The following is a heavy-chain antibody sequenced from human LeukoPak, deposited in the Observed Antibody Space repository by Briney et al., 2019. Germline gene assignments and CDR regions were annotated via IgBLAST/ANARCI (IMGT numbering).Heavy chain of an antibody. CDR1: GDSFSSNSAA. D-gene: IGHD1-14*01. V-gene: IGHV6-1*01. J-gene: IGHJ6*02. CDR3: ARGDAPGGIYYYAMDV. Sequence: SQTLSVTCAISGDSFSSNSAAWNWVRQSPSRGLEWLGRTYYRSRSYNDYAISVKSRMKINPDTSMNQFSLQLNSVTPEDRAVYYCARGDAPGGIYYYAMDVWGQGTTVTVSS. CDR2: TYYRSRSYN.